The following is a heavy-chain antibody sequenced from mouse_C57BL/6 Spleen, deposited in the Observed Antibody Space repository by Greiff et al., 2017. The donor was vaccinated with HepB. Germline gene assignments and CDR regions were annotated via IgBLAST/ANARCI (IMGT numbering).Heavy chain of an antibody. CDR2: ISDGGSYT. J-gene: IGHJ2*01. Sequence: DVKLVESGGGLVKPGGSLKLSCAASGFTFSSYAMSWVRQTPEKRLEWVATISDGGSYTYYPDNVKGRFTISRDNAKNNLYLQMSHLKSEDTAMYYCARDNPKLGRVVFDYWGQGTTLTVSS. CDR1: GFTFSSYA. D-gene: IGHD4-1*01. V-gene: IGHV5-4*01. CDR3: ARDNPKLGRVVFDY.